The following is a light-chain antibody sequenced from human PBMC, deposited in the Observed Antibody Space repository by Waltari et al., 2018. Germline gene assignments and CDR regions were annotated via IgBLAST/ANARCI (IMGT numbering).Light chain of an antibody. Sequence: DIVMTQSPDSLAVSLGERAPIRCKSSQSVLYSSNNKNYLAWYQHKPGQPPRLLLYWASTRASGAPDRFTGSGSGTDFTLTISSLQAEDVAVYYCHQYYTTPRTFGQGTKVEIK. CDR3: HQYYTTPRT. J-gene: IGKJ1*01. CDR1: QSVLYSSNNKNY. V-gene: IGKV4-1*01. CDR2: WAS.